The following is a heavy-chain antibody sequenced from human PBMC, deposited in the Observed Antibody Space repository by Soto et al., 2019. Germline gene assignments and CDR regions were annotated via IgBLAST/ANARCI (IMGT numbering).Heavy chain of an antibody. J-gene: IGHJ6*02. CDR3: ARDLWGYCGADCYPLDV. Sequence: QVRLQESGPGLVKPSETLSLTCTVSGGSISSYYWSWIRQPPGKGLEWIGDMYNTGSTIYNPSLRSRVTTSVVTSKNQFSLKLTSVTAADTAVYYCARDLWGYCGADCYPLDVWGQGTTVTVSS. CDR1: GGSISSYY. D-gene: IGHD2-21*02. V-gene: IGHV4-59*01. CDR2: MYNTGST.